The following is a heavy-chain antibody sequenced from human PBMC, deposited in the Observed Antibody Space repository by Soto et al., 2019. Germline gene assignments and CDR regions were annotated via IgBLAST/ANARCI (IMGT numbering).Heavy chain of an antibody. CDR2: IIPIFGTA. Sequence: QVQLVQSGAEVKKPGSSVKVSCKASGGTFSSYAISWVRQAPGQGLEWMGGIIPIFGTANYAQKFQGRVTITADESTSTAYMELSSLRSEDTAVYYCARPKRSIAAADENCFDYWGQGTLVTVSS. D-gene: IGHD6-13*01. CDR1: GGTFSSYA. CDR3: ARPKRSIAAADENCFDY. J-gene: IGHJ4*02. V-gene: IGHV1-69*01.